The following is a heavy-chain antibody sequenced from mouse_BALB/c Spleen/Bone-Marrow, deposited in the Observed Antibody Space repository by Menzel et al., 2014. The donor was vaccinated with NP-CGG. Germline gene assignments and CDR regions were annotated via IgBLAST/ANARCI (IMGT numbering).Heavy chain of an antibody. CDR3: ARSRTGFAY. Sequence: VQLQQSGAELVRPGTSVKVSCKASGYAFTNYLIEWVKQRPGQGLEWIGVINPGSGGTNYNEKFKGKATPTADKSSSTAYMQLSSLTSDDSAVYFCARSRTGFAYWGQGTLVTVSA. CDR1: GYAFTNYL. V-gene: IGHV1-54*03. J-gene: IGHJ3*01. CDR2: INPGSGGT.